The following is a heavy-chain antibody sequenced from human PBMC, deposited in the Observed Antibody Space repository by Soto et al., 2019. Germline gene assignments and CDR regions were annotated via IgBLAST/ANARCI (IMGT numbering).Heavy chain of an antibody. CDR3: ARTSRFDS. CDR1: GGSFSYY. D-gene: IGHD6-6*01. CDR2: INHRGST. V-gene: IGHV4-34*01. Sequence: QVQLQQWGAGLLKPSETLSLTCAVYGGSFSYYWSWVRQPPGKGLEWIGEINHRGSTHYKPSLKSRVTISVDTSKNQFSLNLSSVTAADTAVYYCARTSRFDSWGQGTLVTVSS. J-gene: IGHJ4*02.